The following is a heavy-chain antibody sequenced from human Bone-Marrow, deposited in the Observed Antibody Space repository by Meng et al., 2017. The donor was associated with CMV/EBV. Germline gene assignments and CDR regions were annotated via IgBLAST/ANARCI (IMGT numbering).Heavy chain of an antibody. V-gene: IGHV3-30*04. D-gene: IGHD1-26*01. J-gene: IGHJ4*02. CDR1: GFTFSSYS. CDR3: ASGVGPTIEGDY. CDR2: ISYDGRNK. Sequence: GESLKISCAASGFTFSSYSMHWVRQAPGKGLEWVAVISYDGRNKYYPDSVKGRFTISRDNSKNTLYLQMNGLRADDTAVYYCASGVGPTIEGDYWGQGTLVTVSS.